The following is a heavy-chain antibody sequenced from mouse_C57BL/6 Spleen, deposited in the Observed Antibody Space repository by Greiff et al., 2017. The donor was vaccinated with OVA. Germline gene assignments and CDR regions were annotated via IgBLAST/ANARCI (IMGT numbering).Heavy chain of an antibody. V-gene: IGHV2-2*01. CDR1: GFSLTSYG. D-gene: IGHD1-1*01. Sequence: VQLVESGPGLVQPSQSLSITCTVSGFSLTSYGVHWVRQSPGKGLEWLGVIWSGGSTDYNAAFISRLSISKDNSKSQVFFKMNSLQADDTAIYYCARRGSYGSSSGWYFDVWGTGTTVTVSS. CDR3: ARRGSYGSSSGWYFDV. J-gene: IGHJ1*03. CDR2: IWSGGST.